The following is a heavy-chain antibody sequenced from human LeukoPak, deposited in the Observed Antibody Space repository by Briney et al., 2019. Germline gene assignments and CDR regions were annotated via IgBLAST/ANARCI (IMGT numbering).Heavy chain of an antibody. CDR1: GFSFSTYA. CDR2: ISGSGSST. CDR3: ARGIDY. J-gene: IGHJ4*02. Sequence: GGSLRLSCAASGFSFSTYAMCWVRQAPGKGLEWVSAISGSGSSTYYADSVRGRFTISRDTSKNMVFLQMNSLRVEDTAVYYCARGIDYWGRGTLVTVSS. V-gene: IGHV3-23*01.